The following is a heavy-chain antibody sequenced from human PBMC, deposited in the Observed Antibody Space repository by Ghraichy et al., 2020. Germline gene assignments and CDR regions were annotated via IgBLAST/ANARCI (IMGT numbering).Heavy chain of an antibody. V-gene: IGHV4-59*08. CDR1: GGSISRYY. CDR2: ISDSGDT. J-gene: IGHJ4*02. CDR3: ARPAGSGYWYYFDY. Sequence: SDTLSLTCTVSGGSISRYYWSWIRQPPGKGLEWIGYISDSGDTSYNPSLRGRVTVSLDTSKNQFSLKLSSVTAADTAVYYCARPAGSGYWYYFDYWGQGTLVTVSS. D-gene: IGHD2-15*01.